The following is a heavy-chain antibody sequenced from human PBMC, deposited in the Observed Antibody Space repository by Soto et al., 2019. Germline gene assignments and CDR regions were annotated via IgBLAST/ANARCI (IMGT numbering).Heavy chain of an antibody. CDR3: ARAITGTTKGAFDI. J-gene: IGHJ3*02. Sequence: ASVKLSCKASGYTFTSYGISWVRQAPGQGLEWMGWISAYNGNTNYAQRLQGRVTMTTDTSTSTAYMELRSLRSDDTAVYYCARAITGTTKGAFDIWGQGTMVTVSS. CDR1: GYTFTSYG. D-gene: IGHD1-7*01. V-gene: IGHV1-18*01. CDR2: ISAYNGNT.